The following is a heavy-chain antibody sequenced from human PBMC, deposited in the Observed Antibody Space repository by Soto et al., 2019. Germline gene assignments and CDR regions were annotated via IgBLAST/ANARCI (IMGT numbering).Heavy chain of an antibody. D-gene: IGHD2-8*01. CDR1: GGTFSSYA. Sequence: QVQLVQSGAEVKKPGSSVKVSCKASGGTFSSYAISWVRQAPGQGLEWMGGLIPIFGTANHAQKFQGRVTITADHSTSTAYTELSSLGSEDTAVYSCARDRGYCTNGVCPNWFDPWGQGTLVTVSS. CDR3: ARDRGYCTNGVCPNWFDP. CDR2: LIPIFGTA. J-gene: IGHJ5*02. V-gene: IGHV1-69*12.